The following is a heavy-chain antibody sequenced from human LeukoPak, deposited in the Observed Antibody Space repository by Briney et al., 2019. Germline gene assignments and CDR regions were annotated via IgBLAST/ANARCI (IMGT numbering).Heavy chain of an antibody. CDR2: ISSSSDIT. J-gene: IGHJ1*01. D-gene: IGHD2-2*01. CDR1: GFTFSDYY. V-gene: IGHV3-11*04. CDR3: ATYSSSNGREFQY. Sequence: GGSLRLSCTASGFTFSDYYMSWIRQTPGKGLEWVSYISSSSDITYYADSVKGRFTISRDNSKNTLYLQMNSLRAEDTAVYYCATYSSSNGREFQYWGQGTLVTVSS.